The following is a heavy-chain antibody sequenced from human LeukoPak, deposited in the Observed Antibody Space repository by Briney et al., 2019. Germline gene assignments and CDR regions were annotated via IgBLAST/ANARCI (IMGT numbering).Heavy chain of an antibody. V-gene: IGHV4-4*07. CDR1: GGSIKIYY. Sequence: SETLSLSCSVSGGSIKIYYWSWVRQAAGKGLEWIGRIYPSGSTNYNPSLKSRVNMSEDTSKNHFPLSLRSVTAADTAVYYCARGLGVATSLDRWGQGILVTVSS. CDR2: IYPSGST. CDR3: ARGLGVATSLDR. D-gene: IGHD5-12*01. J-gene: IGHJ5*02.